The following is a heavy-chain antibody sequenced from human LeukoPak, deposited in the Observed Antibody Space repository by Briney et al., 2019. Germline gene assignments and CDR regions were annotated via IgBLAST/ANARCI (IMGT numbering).Heavy chain of an antibody. CDR3: AKIEVTMVRGFISYYYYGMDV. Sequence: GGSLRLSCAASGLTFSNYAMSWVRQAPGKGLEWVSAISDSGDDTYYADSVKGRFTISRDNSKNTLYLQMNGLRAEDTAVFYCAKIEVTMVRGFISYYYYGMDVWGKGTTVTVSS. V-gene: IGHV3-23*01. D-gene: IGHD3-10*01. CDR1: GLTFSNYA. J-gene: IGHJ6*04. CDR2: ISDSGDDT.